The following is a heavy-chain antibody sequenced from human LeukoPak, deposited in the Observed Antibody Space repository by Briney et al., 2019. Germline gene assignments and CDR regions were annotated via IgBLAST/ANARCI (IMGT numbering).Heavy chain of an antibody. Sequence: ASVKVSCKVSGFTFSAYYIHWVRQAPGQGLEWMAWINPKSGDTKYAQRFQDRVTLTRDTSISTVNMELSGLTSDDTAVYYCARIGTTAGTATWGQGTLVTVSS. J-gene: IGHJ5*02. CDR2: INPKSGDT. D-gene: IGHD6-13*01. CDR3: ARIGTTAGTAT. CDR1: GFTFSAYY. V-gene: IGHV1-2*02.